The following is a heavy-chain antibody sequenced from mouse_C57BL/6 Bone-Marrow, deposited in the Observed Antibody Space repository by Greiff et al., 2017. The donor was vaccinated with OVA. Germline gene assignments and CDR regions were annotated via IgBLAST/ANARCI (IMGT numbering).Heavy chain of an antibody. CDR2: IDPEDGET. CDR3: ARGNYEGVDY. D-gene: IGHD2-1*01. J-gene: IGHJ4*01. CDR1: GFNIKDYY. V-gene: IGHV14-2*01. Sequence: VHVKQSGAELVKPGASVKLSCTASGFNIKDYYMHWVKQRTEQGLEWIGRIDPEDGETKYAPEFQGKATITADTSSNTAYLQLSSLTSEDTAVYYCARGNYEGVDYWGQGTSVTVSS.